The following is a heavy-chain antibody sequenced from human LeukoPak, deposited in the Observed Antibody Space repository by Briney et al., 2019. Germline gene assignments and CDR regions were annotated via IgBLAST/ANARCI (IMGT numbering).Heavy chain of an antibody. J-gene: IGHJ4*02. CDR2: ISYSGGV. D-gene: IGHD5-12*01. V-gene: IGHV4-59*12. Sequence: KSSETLSLTCTVSSDSISDYYWGWIRQPPGKGLEWIGYISYSGGVSYNPSLKPPVTISLDTSRNQVSLKLSSVTAADTAVYYCARANKKRGYSGYDYGGDFDYWGQGTPVTVSS. CDR3: ARANKKRGYSGYDYGGDFDY. CDR1: SDSISDYY.